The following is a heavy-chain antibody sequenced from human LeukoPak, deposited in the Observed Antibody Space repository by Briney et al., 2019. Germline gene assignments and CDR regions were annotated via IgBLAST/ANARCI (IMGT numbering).Heavy chain of an antibody. D-gene: IGHD3-16*02. J-gene: IGHJ4*02. V-gene: IGHV3-21*01. Sequence: GGSLRLSCAASGFTFSSYSMNWVRQAPGKGLEWVSSISSSSSYIYYADSVKGRFTISRDNAKNSLYLQMNSLRAEDTAVYYCAGASIGDYVWGSYRLYYFDYWGQGTLVTVSS. CDR1: GFTFSSYS. CDR3: AGASIGDYVWGSYRLYYFDY. CDR2: ISSSSSYI.